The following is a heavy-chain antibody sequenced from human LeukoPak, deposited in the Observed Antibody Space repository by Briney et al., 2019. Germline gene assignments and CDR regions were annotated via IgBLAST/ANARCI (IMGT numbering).Heavy chain of an antibody. CDR2: IYYSGRT. CDR1: GGSVSSGGYY. CDR3: ARSSDYGDYD. V-gene: IGHV4-31*02. J-gene: IGHJ4*02. Sequence: SETPSLTWTVSGGSVSSGGYYWTWIRQHPGKGLEWLGYIYYSGRTYYNPSLKSRITISLDTSENRFSLNLTSVSAADTAFYYCARSSDYGDYDWGQGTLVTVSS. D-gene: IGHD4-17*01.